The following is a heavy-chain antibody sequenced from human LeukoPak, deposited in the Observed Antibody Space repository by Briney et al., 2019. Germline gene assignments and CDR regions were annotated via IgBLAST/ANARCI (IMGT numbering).Heavy chain of an antibody. CDR2: INPNSGGT. J-gene: IGHJ4*02. CDR1: GNTFTGYY. Sequence: ASVKVSCKASGNTFTGYYMHWVRQAPGQGLEWMGWINPNSGGTNYAQKFQGRVTMTRDTSISTAYMELSRLRSDDTAVYYCARDPHYYDSSGAFDYWGQGTLVTVSS. D-gene: IGHD3-22*01. V-gene: IGHV1-2*02. CDR3: ARDPHYYDSSGAFDY.